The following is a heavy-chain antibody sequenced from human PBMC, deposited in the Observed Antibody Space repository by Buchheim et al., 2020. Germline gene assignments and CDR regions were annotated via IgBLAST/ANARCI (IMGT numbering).Heavy chain of an antibody. CDR3: AIIGYCTNGVCEDGDY. Sequence: QVQLVQSGAEVKKPGASVKVSCKASGYTFTSYYMHWVRQASGQGLEWMGIINPSGGSTSYAQKFQGRVTMTRDTSTSTVYMELSSLRSEDTAVYYCAIIGYCTNGVCEDGDYWGQGTL. J-gene: IGHJ4*02. CDR2: INPSGGST. CDR1: GYTFTSYY. D-gene: IGHD2-8*01. V-gene: IGHV1-46*01.